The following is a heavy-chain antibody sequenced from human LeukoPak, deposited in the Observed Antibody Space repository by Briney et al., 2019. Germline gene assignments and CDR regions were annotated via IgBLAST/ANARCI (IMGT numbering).Heavy chain of an antibody. J-gene: IGHJ4*02. CDR1: GFIFSRYG. V-gene: IGHV3-23*01. CDR3: AVSVRFERVWHYFNN. Sequence: GGSLRLSCAASGFIFSRYGMSWVRQAPGKGLEWVSAISGSGGTTYYADSVKGRFTISGDNSKTTVFLQMNSLRAEDTAVYYCAVSVRFERVWHYFNNWGQGTQVTVSS. D-gene: IGHD3-9*01. CDR2: ISGSGGTT.